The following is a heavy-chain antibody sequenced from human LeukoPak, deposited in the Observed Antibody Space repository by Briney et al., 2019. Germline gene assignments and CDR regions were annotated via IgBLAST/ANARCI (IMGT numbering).Heavy chain of an antibody. CDR1: GGSISSSSYY. CDR2: IYYSGST. D-gene: IGHD3-16*01. J-gene: IGHJ4*02. CDR3: ARVDYDYVWGSYFFDY. V-gene: IGHV4-39*07. Sequence: TPSETLSLTCTVSGGSISSSSYYWGWIRQPPGKGLEWIGSIYYSGSTYYNPSLKSRVTISVDTSKNQFSLKLSSVTAADTAVYYCARVDYDYVWGSYFFDYWGQGTLVTVSS.